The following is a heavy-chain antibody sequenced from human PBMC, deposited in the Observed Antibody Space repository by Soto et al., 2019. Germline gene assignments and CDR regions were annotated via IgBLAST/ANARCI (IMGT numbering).Heavy chain of an antibody. Sequence: ASVTVSCKASGYTFTSYDINWVRQATGQGLEWMGWMNPNSGNTGYAQKFQGRVTMTRNTSISTAYMELSSLRSEDTAVYYCASSTRFLEWLSTFDYWGQGTLVTVSS. D-gene: IGHD3-3*01. CDR3: ASSTRFLEWLSTFDY. CDR2: MNPNSGNT. CDR1: GYTFTSYD. V-gene: IGHV1-8*01. J-gene: IGHJ4*02.